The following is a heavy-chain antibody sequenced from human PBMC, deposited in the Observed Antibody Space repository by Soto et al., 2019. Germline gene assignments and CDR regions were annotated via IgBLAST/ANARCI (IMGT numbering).Heavy chain of an antibody. Sequence: HGGSMGLSCSAYGFTFSSYGMSWVRQAPGKGLEWVSGISGSGGSTQYADSVKGRFTISRDNSKKTLYLEMNSLRAEDTAVYYCAKWRSSWTNYYYSYGMDVWGQGTTVTVSS. CDR3: AKWRSSWTNYYYSYGMDV. D-gene: IGHD6-13*01. J-gene: IGHJ6*02. V-gene: IGHV3-23*01. CDR1: GFTFSSYG. CDR2: ISGSGGST.